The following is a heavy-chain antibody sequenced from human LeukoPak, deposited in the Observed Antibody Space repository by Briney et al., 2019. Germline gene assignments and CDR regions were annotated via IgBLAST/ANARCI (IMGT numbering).Heavy chain of an antibody. CDR1: GYTFTGYY. V-gene: IGHV1-2*02. D-gene: IGHD3-10*01. J-gene: IGHJ4*02. CDR2: INPNSGGT. Sequence: GASVKVSCKASGYTFTGYYMHWVRQAPGQGLEWMGWINPNSGGTNYAQKFQGRVTMTRDTSISTAYMELSRLRSDDTAVYYCARDEYYYGSGSYWDWGQGTLVTVSS. CDR3: ARDEYYYGSGSYWD.